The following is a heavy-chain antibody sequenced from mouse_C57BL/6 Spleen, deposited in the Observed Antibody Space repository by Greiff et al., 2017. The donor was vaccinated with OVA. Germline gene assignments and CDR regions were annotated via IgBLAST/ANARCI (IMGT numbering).Heavy chain of an antibody. D-gene: IGHD2-4*01. CDR1: GYAFTNYL. CDR2: INPGSGGT. V-gene: IGHV1-54*01. J-gene: IGHJ2*01. Sequence: QVQLKQSGAELVRPGTSVKVSCKASGYAFTNYLIEWVKQRPGQGLEWIGVINPGSGGTNYNEKFKGKATLTADKSSSTAYMQLSSLTSEDSAVYFCARGVYDYDEGYWGQGTTLTVSS. CDR3: ARGVYDYDEGY.